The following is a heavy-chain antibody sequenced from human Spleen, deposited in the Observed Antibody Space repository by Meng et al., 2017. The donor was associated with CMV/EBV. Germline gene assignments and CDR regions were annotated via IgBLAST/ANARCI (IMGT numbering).Heavy chain of an antibody. V-gene: IGHV1-69*04. CDR1: GGTFSSYT. CDR2: IIPILGIA. Sequence: SVKVSCKASGGTFSSYTISWARQAPGQGLEWMGRIIPILGIANYAQKFQGRVTITADKSTSTAYMELSSLRSEDTAVYYCARDRDYCSSTSCYGGGPYYFDYWGQGTLVTVSS. J-gene: IGHJ4*02. CDR3: ARDRDYCSSTSCYGGGPYYFDY. D-gene: IGHD2-2*01.